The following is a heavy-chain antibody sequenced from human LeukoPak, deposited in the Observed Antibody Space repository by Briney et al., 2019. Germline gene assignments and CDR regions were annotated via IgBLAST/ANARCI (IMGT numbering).Heavy chain of an antibody. CDR1: GYTFTTYD. V-gene: IGHV1-18*01. D-gene: IGHD3-22*01. Sequence: ASVKVSCKASGYTFTTYDINWVRQAPGQGLEWMGWISGYNGNTNYAQKLQGRVTMTTDTSTSTAYMELRSLKSDDTAVYYCASLKNYYDSSGYLVTDAFDIWGQGTMVTVSS. CDR3: ASLKNYYDSSGYLVTDAFDI. CDR2: ISGYNGNT. J-gene: IGHJ3*02.